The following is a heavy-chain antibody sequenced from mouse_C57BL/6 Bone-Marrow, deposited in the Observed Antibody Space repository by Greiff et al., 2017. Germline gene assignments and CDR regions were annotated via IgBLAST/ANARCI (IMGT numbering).Heavy chain of an antibody. CDR2: INPNNGGT. CDR1: GYTFTDYN. J-gene: IGHJ2*01. CDR3: ARGNDGYYEDYFDY. V-gene: IGHV1-18*01. D-gene: IGHD2-3*01. Sequence: VQLQQSGPELVKPGASVKIPCKASGYTFTDYNMDWVKQSHGKSLEWIGDINPNNGGTIYNQKFKGKATLTVDKSSSTAYMELRSLTSEDTAVYYCARGNDGYYEDYFDYWGQGTTLTVSS.